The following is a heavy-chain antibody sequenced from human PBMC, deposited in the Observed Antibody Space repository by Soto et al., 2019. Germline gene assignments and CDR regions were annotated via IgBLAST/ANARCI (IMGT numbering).Heavy chain of an antibody. CDR1: GASISDDNW. CDR3: ARHVGVPGTRGFDY. V-gene: IGHV4-4*02. CDR2: IYRSGTT. D-gene: IGHD6-19*01. J-gene: IGHJ4*02. Sequence: QVQLQESGPGLVKPSGTLSLACAVFGASISDDNWWSWVRQPPGKGLEWIGEIYRSGTTNYNSSLGSRVTISMDKSRNQISLKLSSVAAAASAIYYCARHVGVPGTRGFDYWGQGTLVTVSS.